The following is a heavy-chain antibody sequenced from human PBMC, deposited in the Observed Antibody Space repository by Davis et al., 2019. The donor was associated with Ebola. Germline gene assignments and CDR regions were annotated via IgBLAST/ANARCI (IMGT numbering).Heavy chain of an antibody. V-gene: IGHV3-9*01. CDR2: ISWNSGSI. CDR1: GFTFDDYA. D-gene: IGHD3-22*01. Sequence: SPKISCAASGFTFDDYAMHWVRQAPGKGLEWVSGISWNSGSIGYADSVKGRFTISRDNAKNSLYLQMNSLRAEDTALYYCAKDFDSSGYYYLANFDYWGQGTLVTVSS. CDR3: AKDFDSSGYYYLANFDY. J-gene: IGHJ4*02.